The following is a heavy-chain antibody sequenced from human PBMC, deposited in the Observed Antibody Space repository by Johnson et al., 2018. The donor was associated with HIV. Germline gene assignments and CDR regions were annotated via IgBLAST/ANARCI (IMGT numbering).Heavy chain of an antibody. J-gene: IGHJ3*02. D-gene: IGHD4-23*01. CDR1: GFTFSNYG. CDR3: ARAHPFYGGNSEGAFDI. CDR2: ILYRGSNK. Sequence: QVQLVESGGGVVQPGRSLRLSCAASGFTFSNYGMHWVRQAPGKGLEWVAVILYRGSNKYYADSLKGRFTISRDHAKNSLYLQMNSLRAEDTALYYCARAHPFYGGNSEGAFDIWGQGTMVTVSS. V-gene: IGHV3-30*03.